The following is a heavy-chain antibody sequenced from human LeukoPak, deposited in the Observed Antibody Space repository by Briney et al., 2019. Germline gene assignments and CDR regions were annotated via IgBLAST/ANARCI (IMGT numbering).Heavy chain of an antibody. CDR3: AGSAYDRMIVEVDYGMDV. J-gene: IGHJ6*02. CDR1: GFTFSSYG. V-gene: IGHV3-33*01. CDR2: IGHDGSNK. D-gene: IGHD3-22*01. Sequence: PGGSLRLSCAASGFTFSSYGMHWVRQAPGKGLEWVAVIGHDGSNKYYADSVKGRFTISRDNSKNTLYVQMNSLRAEDTAVYYCAGSAYDRMIVEVDYGMDVWGQGTTVTVSS.